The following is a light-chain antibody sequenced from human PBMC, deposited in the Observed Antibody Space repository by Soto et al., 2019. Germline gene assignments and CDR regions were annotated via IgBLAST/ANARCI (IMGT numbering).Light chain of an antibody. V-gene: IGKV3-20*01. CDR3: QQYATSPST. CDR2: GAS. Sequence: GLTQSPATLSLSPGERATLSCRASQSVSSYLAWYQQKPGQAPRLLIYGASSRASGIRDSFSGSGSGTDFTLTISRLEPEDFAVYYCQQYATSPSTFGQGTKVDI. CDR1: QSVSSY. J-gene: IGKJ2*01.